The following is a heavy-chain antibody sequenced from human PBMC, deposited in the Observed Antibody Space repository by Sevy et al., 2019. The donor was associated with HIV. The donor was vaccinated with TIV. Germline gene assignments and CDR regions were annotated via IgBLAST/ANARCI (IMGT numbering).Heavy chain of an antibody. CDR1: GFTFSKYS. D-gene: IGHD2-8*01. V-gene: IGHV3-23*01. Sequence: GGSLRLSCAASGFTFSKYSMSWVRQPPGKGLEWVSTLSFGCGEINYADSVKGLFTISRDNSKNAVYLQMNNLRREDTAVYYCAREGCTKPHDYWGQGTLVTVSS. CDR3: AREGCTKPHDY. CDR2: LSFGCGEI. J-gene: IGHJ4*02.